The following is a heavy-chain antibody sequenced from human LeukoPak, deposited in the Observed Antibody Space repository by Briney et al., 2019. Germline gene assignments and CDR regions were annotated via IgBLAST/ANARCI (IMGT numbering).Heavy chain of an antibody. V-gene: IGHV3-20*04. J-gene: IGHJ4*02. CDR3: ARGRIAVTGPHYFDY. D-gene: IGHD6-19*01. CDR2: IKWDGSFI. Sequence: GGSLRLSCAASGFTFDDFAMGWVRQAPGKGPEWVSDIKWDGSFIRYADSVRGRFTISRDNAKNSLDLEMNSLGVEDTAFYYCARGRIAVTGPHYFDYWGQGTLVTFSS. CDR1: GFTFDDFA.